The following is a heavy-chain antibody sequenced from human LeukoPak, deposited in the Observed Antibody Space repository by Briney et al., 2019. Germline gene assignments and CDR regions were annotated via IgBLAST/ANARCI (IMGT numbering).Heavy chain of an antibody. CDR2: ISGSGSTI. CDR1: GFSFSHSY. V-gene: IGHV3-11*01. CDR3: ARSSPEYYYDSSGYQY. Sequence: GGCLTLACAASGFSFSHSYVGWVRQDPGRGRGWVSYISGSGSTITYADSVEGRYTISRDNAKNSLYMQMNSLRAEDTAVYYCARSSPEYYYDSSGYQYWGQGTLVTVSS. J-gene: IGHJ4*02. D-gene: IGHD3-22*01.